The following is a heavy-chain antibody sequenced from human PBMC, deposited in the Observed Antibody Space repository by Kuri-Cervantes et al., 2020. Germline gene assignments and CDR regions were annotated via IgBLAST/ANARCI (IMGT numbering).Heavy chain of an antibody. CDR1: GLTSSSYE. J-gene: IGHJ6*02. Sequence: GESLKISCAASGLTSSSYEMNWVRQAPGKGLEWVSYISSSGSTIYYADSVKGRFTISRDNSKNTLYLQMSSMRAEDTAVYYCAKRGASSSWYGGYYYYYGMDVWGQGTTVTVSS. D-gene: IGHD6-13*01. CDR3: AKRGASSSWYGGYYYYYGMDV. CDR2: ISSSGSTI. V-gene: IGHV3-48*03.